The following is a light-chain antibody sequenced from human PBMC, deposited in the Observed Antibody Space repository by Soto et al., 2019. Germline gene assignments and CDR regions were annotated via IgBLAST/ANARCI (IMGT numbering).Light chain of an antibody. J-gene: IGKJ1*01. CDR1: QSVSSSS. CDR3: QQYGGSPRT. V-gene: IGKV3-20*01. CDR2: GAS. Sequence: EIVLTQSPGTLSLSPGERATLSCRASQSVSSSSLAWYQQKRGQAPRLLIHGASNRATGIPDRFSGRGSGTDFTLTISRLEPEDFAVYYCQQYGGSPRTFGQGTKVEVK.